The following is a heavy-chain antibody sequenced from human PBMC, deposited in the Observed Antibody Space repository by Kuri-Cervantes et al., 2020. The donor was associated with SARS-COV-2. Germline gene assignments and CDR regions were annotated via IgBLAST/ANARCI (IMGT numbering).Heavy chain of an antibody. J-gene: IGHJ6*03. CDR1: GGSISSYY. CDR2: IYYSGST. V-gene: IGHV4-59*01. D-gene: IGHD6-13*01. Sequence: SETLSLTCTVSGGSISSYYWSWIRQPPGKGLEWIGYIYYSGSTNYNPSLKSRVTISVDTSKNQFSLKLSSVTAADKAVYYCARVTRAGAAAFRWDYMDVWGKGTTVTVSS. CDR3: ARVTRAGAAAFRWDYMDV.